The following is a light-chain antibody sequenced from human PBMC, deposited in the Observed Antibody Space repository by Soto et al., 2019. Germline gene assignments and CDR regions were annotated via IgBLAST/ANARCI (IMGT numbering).Light chain of an antibody. CDR2: AVS. V-gene: IGLV2-14*03. CDR1: SSDVGRYNF. CDR3: SSFSSSSTQV. Sequence: QSALTQPASVSGSSGRSITISCTRTSSDVGRYNFVSWYQQHPGNAPKLLIYAVSDRPSGVSTRFSGSKSGNTASLAISGLQAEDEAVYYCSSFSSSSTQVFGTGTKLTVL. J-gene: IGLJ1*01.